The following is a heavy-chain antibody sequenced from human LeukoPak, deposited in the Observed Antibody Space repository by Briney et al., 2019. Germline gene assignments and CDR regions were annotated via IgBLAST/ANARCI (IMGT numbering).Heavy chain of an antibody. Sequence: GGSLRLSCAASGFTFSSYAMSWVRQAPGKGLEWVSAISGSGGSTYYADSVKGRFTISRDNSKNTLYLQMNSLRTEDTAVYYCARGLYYYDSSGYPNWGQGTLVTVSS. J-gene: IGHJ4*02. CDR1: GFTFSSYA. V-gene: IGHV3-23*01. CDR3: ARGLYYYDSSGYPN. D-gene: IGHD3-22*01. CDR2: ISGSGGST.